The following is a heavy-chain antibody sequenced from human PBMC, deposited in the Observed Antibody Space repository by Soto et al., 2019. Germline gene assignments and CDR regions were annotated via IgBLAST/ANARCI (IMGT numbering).Heavy chain of an antibody. CDR2: IYYSGST. D-gene: IGHD6-13*01. J-gene: IGHJ4*02. CDR3: ARFGDPRSSSSGNYFDY. V-gene: IGHV4-39*01. CDR1: GGSISSSSYY. Sequence: SETLSLTCTVSGGSISSSSYYWGWIRQPPGKGLEWIGNIYYSGSTYYNPSLKSRVTISVDTSKNQFSLKLSSVTAADTAVYYFARFGDPRSSSSGNYFDYWGQGTLVTVSS.